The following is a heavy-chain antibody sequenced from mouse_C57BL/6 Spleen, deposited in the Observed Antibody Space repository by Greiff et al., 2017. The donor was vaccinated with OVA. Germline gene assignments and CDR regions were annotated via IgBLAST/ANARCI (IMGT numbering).Heavy chain of an antibody. CDR1: GFTFSDYG. Sequence: EVMLVESGGGLVKPGGSLKLSCAASGFTFSDYGMHWVRQAPEKGLEWVAYIRSGCSPIYYADTVKGRFTISRDNAKNTLFLQRTSLRSEDTAMYYCARSLYDYWYFDVWGTGTTGTVSS. CDR2: IRSGCSPI. CDR3: ARSLYDYWYFDV. V-gene: IGHV5-17*01. D-gene: IGHD2-3*01. J-gene: IGHJ1*03.